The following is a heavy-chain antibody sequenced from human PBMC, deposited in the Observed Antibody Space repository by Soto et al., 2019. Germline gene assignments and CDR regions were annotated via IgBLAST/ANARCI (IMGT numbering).Heavy chain of an antibody. CDR3: ARLRLVNILTGWSQFDP. J-gene: IGHJ5*02. CDR1: GYSFTSYW. D-gene: IGHD3-9*01. V-gene: IGHV5-51*01. CDR2: IYPGDSDT. Sequence: PGESLKISCKGSGYSFTSYWIGWVRQMPGKGLEWMGIIYPGDSDTRYSPSFQGQVTISADKSISTAYLQWSSLKASDTAMYYCARLRLVNILTGWSQFDPWGQGTLVTVSS.